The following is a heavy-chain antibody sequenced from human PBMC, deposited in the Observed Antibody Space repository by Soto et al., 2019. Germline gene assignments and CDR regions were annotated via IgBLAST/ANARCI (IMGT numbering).Heavy chain of an antibody. CDR1: GFPFTTYG. J-gene: IGHJ4*02. CDR3: VGGQYYFDY. V-gene: IGHV3-30*03. Sequence: QVQLVESGGGVVQPGKSLRLSCAASGFPFTTYGRHWVREGPAKGLEWVAVISYDGSNTYYADSVKGRFTISRDNSKNTLYLQMNSLRPEDTALYYCVGGQYYFDYRGQGTLVTVSS. CDR2: ISYDGSNT. D-gene: IGHD3-10*01.